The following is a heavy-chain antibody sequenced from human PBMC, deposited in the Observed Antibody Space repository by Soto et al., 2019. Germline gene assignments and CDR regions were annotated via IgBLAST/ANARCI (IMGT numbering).Heavy chain of an antibody. V-gene: IGHV4-31*03. Sequence: QVQLQESGPGLVKPSQTLSLTCTVSGGSISSGGYYWSWLRQHPGKGLEWIGYIYYSGSTYYNPSLESRVTIAVDTSKNQFSLKLSSVAAADTAVYYCARDRGNDPDGMDVWGQGTTVTVSS. J-gene: IGHJ6*02. D-gene: IGHD1-1*01. CDR1: GGSISSGGYY. CDR2: IYYSGST. CDR3: ARDRGNDPDGMDV.